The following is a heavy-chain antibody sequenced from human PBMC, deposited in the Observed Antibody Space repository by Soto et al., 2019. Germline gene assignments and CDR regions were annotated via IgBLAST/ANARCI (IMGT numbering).Heavy chain of an antibody. D-gene: IGHD3-10*01. CDR2: IYYSGST. J-gene: IGHJ6*02. CDR1: GGSISSYY. Sequence: ENLSLTCTVSGGSISSYYWSWILQPPGQGLEWMGYIYYSGSTNYNPSLKSRVTISVDTSKNQFSLKLSSVTAADTAVYYCARFKGYGSGSYYPRVYYYGMDVWGQGTTVTVS. CDR3: ARFKGYGSGSYYPRVYYYGMDV. V-gene: IGHV4-59*01.